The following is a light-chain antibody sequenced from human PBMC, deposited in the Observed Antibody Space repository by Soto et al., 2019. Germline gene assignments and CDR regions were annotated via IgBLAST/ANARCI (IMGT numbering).Light chain of an antibody. Sequence: EFVLPQSPVTLSLSPVERVPLSCRASQSVNSYLAWYQQKPGQAPRLLIYDVSNRATGIPARFSGSGSGTDFTLTISNLEPEDFAVYYCQQRNYWQVTFGQGTRLEI. CDR1: QSVNSY. J-gene: IGKJ5*01. CDR2: DVS. V-gene: IGKV3-11*01. CDR3: QQRNYWQVT.